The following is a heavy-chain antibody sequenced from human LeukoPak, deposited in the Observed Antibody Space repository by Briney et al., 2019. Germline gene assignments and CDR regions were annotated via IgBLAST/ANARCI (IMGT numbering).Heavy chain of an antibody. CDR2: IYTSGST. D-gene: IGHD3-9*01. CDR3: ARDRYYDILTGHNNWFDP. J-gene: IGHJ5*02. CDR1: GGSISSYY. Sequence: SETLSLTCTVSGGSISSYYWSWIRQPAGKGLEWIGRIYTSGSTNSNPSLTSRVTMSVDTSKNQFSLKLSSVTAADTAVYYCARDRYYDILTGHNNWFDPWGQGTLVTVSS. V-gene: IGHV4-4*07.